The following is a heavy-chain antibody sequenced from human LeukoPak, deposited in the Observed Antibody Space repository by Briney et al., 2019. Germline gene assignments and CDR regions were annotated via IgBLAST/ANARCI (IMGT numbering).Heavy chain of an antibody. CDR2: INPDSGGT. CDR3: ARGDEYSSSSDREGFDY. J-gene: IGHJ4*02. D-gene: IGHD6-6*01. CDR1: GYTFTSYG. V-gene: IGHV1-2*02. Sequence: ASVKVSCKASGYTFTSYGISWVRQAPGQGLEWMGWINPDSGGTNYAQKFQGRVTMTRDTSISTAYMELSRLRSDDTAVYYCARGDEYSSSSDREGFDYWGQGTLVTVSS.